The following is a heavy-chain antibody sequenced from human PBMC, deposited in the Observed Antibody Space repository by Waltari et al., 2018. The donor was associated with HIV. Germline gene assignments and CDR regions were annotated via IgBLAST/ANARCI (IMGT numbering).Heavy chain of an antibody. CDR1: DFTFSSYW. V-gene: IGHV3-7*01. D-gene: IGHD2-8*02. CDR3: AIDLFCTGINCYKTEYNWFDP. J-gene: IGHJ5*02. CDR2: IKHDGSEK. Sequence: LRLSCAASDFTFSSYWMAWIRQVPGKGLEWVANIKHDGSEKYYVDSVRGRFAISRDNAKNSLHLQMNSLRAEDTAVYYCAIDLFCTGINCYKTEYNWFDPWGQGTVVIVSS.